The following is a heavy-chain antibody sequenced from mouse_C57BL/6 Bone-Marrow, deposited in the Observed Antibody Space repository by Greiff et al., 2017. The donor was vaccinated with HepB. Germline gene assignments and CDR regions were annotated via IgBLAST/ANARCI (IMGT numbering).Heavy chain of an antibody. J-gene: IGHJ2*01. CDR2: IYPGDGDT. V-gene: IGHV1-82*01. D-gene: IGHD2-1*01. CDR3: ARSGYGNFFDY. Sequence: VQLQQSGPELVKPGASVKISCKASGYAFSSSWMNWVKQRPGKGLEWIGRIYPGDGDTNYNGKFKGKATLTADKSSSTAYMQLSSLTSEDSAVYFCARSGYGNFFDYWGQGTTLTVSS. CDR1: GYAFSSSW.